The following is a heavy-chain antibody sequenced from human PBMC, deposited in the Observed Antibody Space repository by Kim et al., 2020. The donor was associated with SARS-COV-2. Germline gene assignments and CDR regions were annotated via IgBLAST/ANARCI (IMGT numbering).Heavy chain of an antibody. J-gene: IGHJ4*02. CDR1: GFAFGDYA. CDR3: AKDLLYVPGRGYFDS. CDR2: LSGSIPDA. Sequence: GGSLRLSCAASGFAFGDYAMSWVRRASGKGLEWVSALSGSIPDAKYADSVRGRFTISRDNSKNTVFLQMDSLRVDDTAVYYCAKDLLYVPGRGYFDSWGQGVVVTVSS. V-gene: IGHV3-23*01. D-gene: IGHD3-10*01.